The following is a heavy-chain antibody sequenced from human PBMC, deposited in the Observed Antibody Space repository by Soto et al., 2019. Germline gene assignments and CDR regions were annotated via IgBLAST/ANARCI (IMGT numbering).Heavy chain of an antibody. J-gene: IGHJ6*02. CDR3: ARDLYYYGMDV. CDR2: IYSGGST. Sequence: GGSLRLSCAASGFTVSSNYMSWVRQAPGKGLEWVSVIYSGGSTYYAGSVKGRFTISRDNSKNTLYLQMNSLRAEGTAVYYCARDLYYYGMDVWGQGTTVTVSS. V-gene: IGHV3-53*01. CDR1: GFTVSSNY.